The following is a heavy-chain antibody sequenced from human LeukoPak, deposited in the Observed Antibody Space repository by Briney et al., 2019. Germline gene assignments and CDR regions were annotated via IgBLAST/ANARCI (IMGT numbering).Heavy chain of an antibody. V-gene: IGHV3-30-3*01. D-gene: IGHD2-21*02. CDR3: ATPVMHIVVVTAIPEYFQH. CDR2: ISYDGSNK. J-gene: IGHJ1*01. Sequence: GGSLRLSCAASGFTFSNFAMHWVRQAPGKGLEWVAVISYDGSNKYYADSVKGRFTISRDNSKNTLYLQMNSLRAEDTAVYYCATPVMHIVVVTAIPEYFQHWGQGTLVTVSS. CDR1: GFTFSNFA.